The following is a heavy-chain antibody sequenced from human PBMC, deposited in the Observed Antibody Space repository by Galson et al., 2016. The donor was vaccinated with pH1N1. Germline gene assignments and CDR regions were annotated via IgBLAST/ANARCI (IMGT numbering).Heavy chain of an antibody. Sequence: QSGAEVKKPGESLKISCKASGYSFISQWIAWVRQVPGKGLEWVGVVNPGGSTIRYSPSFQGQVTLSSDKFISTAYLQWISLRASDTATYYCARQYDFGDYRGNAFDIWGQGTVVLVSS. J-gene: IGHJ3*02. CDR1: GYSFISQW. V-gene: IGHV5-51*03. CDR3: ARQYDFGDYRGNAFDI. D-gene: IGHD4-17*01. CDR2: VNPGGSTI.